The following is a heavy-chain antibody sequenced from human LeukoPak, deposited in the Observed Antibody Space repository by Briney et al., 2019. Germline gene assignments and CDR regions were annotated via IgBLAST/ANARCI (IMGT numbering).Heavy chain of an antibody. CDR2: IKQDGSEK. CDR3: ATGDCGGDCYSSYFDY. CDR1: GFTFSSYW. J-gene: IGHJ4*02. Sequence: QTGGSLRLSCAASGFTFSSYWMSWVRQAPGKGLEWVANIKQDGSEKYYVDSVKGRFTISRDNAKNSLYLQMNSLRAEDTAVYYCATGDCGGDCYSSYFDYWGQGTLVTVSS. D-gene: IGHD2-21*02. V-gene: IGHV3-7*01.